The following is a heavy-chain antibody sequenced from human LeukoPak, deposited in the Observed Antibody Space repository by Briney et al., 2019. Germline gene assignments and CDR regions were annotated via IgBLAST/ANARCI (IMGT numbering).Heavy chain of an antibody. CDR2: FYFGGST. Sequence: SVTLSLTCSVSGGSISSSYHYWGWVRQSPGEGLECIGNFYFGGSTDYNPSLKSRVTVSVDTSQSQFSLQLSSVTAADTAVYFCARGYCIGGSCSSSTYRYGLDVWGRGTPVTVSS. V-gene: IGHV4-39*01. CDR3: ARGYCIGGSCSSSTYRYGLDV. D-gene: IGHD2-15*01. J-gene: IGHJ6*02. CDR1: GGSISSSYHY.